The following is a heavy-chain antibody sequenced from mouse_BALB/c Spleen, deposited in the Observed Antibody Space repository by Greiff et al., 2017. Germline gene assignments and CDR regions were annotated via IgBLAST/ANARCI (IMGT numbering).Heavy chain of an antibody. CDR2: IYPYNGGT. D-gene: IGHD2-10*01. CDR3: ARGAYYGNSWFAY. CDR1: GYTFTDYN. J-gene: IGHJ3*01. V-gene: IGHV1S29*02. Sequence: EVQLQQSGPELVKPGASVKISCKASGYTFTDYNMHWVKQSHGKSLEWIGYIYPYNGGTGYNQKFKSKATLTVDNSSSTAYMELRSLTSEDSAVYYCARGAYYGNSWFAYWGQGTLVTVSA.